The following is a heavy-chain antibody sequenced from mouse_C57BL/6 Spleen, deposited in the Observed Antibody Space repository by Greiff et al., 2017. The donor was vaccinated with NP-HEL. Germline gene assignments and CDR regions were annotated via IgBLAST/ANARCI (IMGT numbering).Heavy chain of an antibody. Sequence: VMLVESGPGLVQPSQSLSITCTVSGFSLTSYGVHWVRQSPGKGLEWLGVIWSGGSTDYNAAFISRLSISKDNSKSQVFFKMNSLQADDTAIYYCALNDGYYGWFAYWGQGTLVTVSA. CDR3: ALNDGYYGWFAY. V-gene: IGHV2-2*01. J-gene: IGHJ3*01. D-gene: IGHD2-3*01. CDR2: IWSGGST. CDR1: GFSLTSYG.